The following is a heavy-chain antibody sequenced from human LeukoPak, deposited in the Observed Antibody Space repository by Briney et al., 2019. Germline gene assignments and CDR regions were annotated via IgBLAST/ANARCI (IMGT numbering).Heavy chain of an antibody. V-gene: IGHV1-18*04. CDR3: ARDADYGDLDY. D-gene: IGHD4-17*01. Sequence: GASVKVSCKASGYTFTSYSVPWVRQAPGKGLEWMGWISANTGNTKYVQDFQGRVTMTVDTSTRTVYLELMSLRSDDTAVYYCARDADYGDLDYWSQGTLVTVSS. CDR1: GYTFTSYS. CDR2: ISANTGNT. J-gene: IGHJ4*02.